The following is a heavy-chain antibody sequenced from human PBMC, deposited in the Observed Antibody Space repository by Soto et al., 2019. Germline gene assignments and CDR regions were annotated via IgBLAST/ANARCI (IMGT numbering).Heavy chain of an antibody. CDR3: ATAYCSSTSCSNYFDY. CDR1: GGSISSSNW. V-gene: IGHV4-4*02. D-gene: IGHD2-2*01. Sequence: SETLSLTCAVSGGSISSSNWWSWVRQPPGKGLEWIGEIYHSGSTNYNPSLKSRVTISVDKSKNQFSLKLSSVTAADTAVYYCATAYCSSTSCSNYFDYWGQGTLVTVSS. J-gene: IGHJ4*02. CDR2: IYHSGST.